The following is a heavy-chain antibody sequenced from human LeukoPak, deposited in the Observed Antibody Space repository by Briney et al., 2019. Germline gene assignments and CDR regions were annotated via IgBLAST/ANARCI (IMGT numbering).Heavy chain of an antibody. J-gene: IGHJ3*02. CDR1: GGTFSSYA. Sequence: SVKVSCKASGGTFSSYAISWVRQAPGQGLEWMGGIIPIFGTANYAQKFQGRVTITADESTSTAYMELSSLRSEDTAVYYCASTGPTVVPKVAPGAFDIWGQGTMVTVSS. V-gene: IGHV1-69*13. D-gene: IGHD4-23*01. CDR2: IIPIFGTA. CDR3: ASTGPTVVPKVAPGAFDI.